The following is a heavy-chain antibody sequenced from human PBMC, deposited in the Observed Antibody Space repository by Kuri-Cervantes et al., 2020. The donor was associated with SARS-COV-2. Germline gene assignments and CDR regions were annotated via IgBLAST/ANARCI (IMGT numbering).Heavy chain of an antibody. CDR2: ISAYNGNT. J-gene: IGHJ4*02. CDR1: GYTFTSYG. CDR3: ARDKGGYSSGSFDY. V-gene: IGHV1-18*01. Sequence: ASVKVSCKASGYTFTSYGISWVRQAPGQGLEWMGWISAYNGNTNYAQKLQGRVTMTTDTSTSTAYMELSSLRSEDTAVYYCARDKGGYSSGSFDYWGQGTLVTVSS. D-gene: IGHD6-19*01.